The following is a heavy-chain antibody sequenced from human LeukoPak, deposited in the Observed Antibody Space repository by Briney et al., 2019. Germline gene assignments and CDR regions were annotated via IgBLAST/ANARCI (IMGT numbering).Heavy chain of an antibody. D-gene: IGHD2-2*01. V-gene: IGHV3-15*01. CDR2: IKSKTDGGTT. CDR1: GFTFSNAW. Sequence: PGGSLRLSCAASGFTFSNAWMSWVRQAPGKGLEWVGRIKSKTDGGTTDYAAPVKGRFTISRDDSKNTPYLQMNSLKTEDTAVYYCTAKNYCSSTSCYEGYYYMDVWGKGTTVTVSS. CDR3: TAKNYCSSTSCYEGYYYMDV. J-gene: IGHJ6*03.